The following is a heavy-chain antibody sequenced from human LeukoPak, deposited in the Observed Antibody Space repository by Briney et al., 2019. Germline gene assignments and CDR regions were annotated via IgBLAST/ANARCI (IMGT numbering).Heavy chain of an antibody. CDR3: ARGVYIAAAQYGY. Sequence: SETLSLTCTVSGGSISSYYWSWIRQPPGKGLEWIGYIYYSGTTNYNPSLRSRVTISVDTSKNQFSLKLSSVTAADTAVYYCARGVYIAAAQYGYWGQGALVTVSS. V-gene: IGHV4-59*01. J-gene: IGHJ4*02. CDR1: GGSISSYY. CDR2: IYYSGTT. D-gene: IGHD6-13*01.